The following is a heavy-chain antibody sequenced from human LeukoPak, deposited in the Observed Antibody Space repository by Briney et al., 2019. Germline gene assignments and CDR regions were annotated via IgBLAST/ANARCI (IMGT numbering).Heavy chain of an antibody. V-gene: IGHV3-23*01. CDR3: AKVADPNSWSYDALDI. J-gene: IGHJ3*02. CDR1: GFTFSSYN. Sequence: GGSLRLSCAASGFTFSSYNMNWVRQAPGKGLEWVSTVSVTVDTTYHADSVKGRFIISRDNSKSTLYLQMNSLRVEDTAIYYCAKVADPNSWSYDALDIWGQGTMVTVSS. D-gene: IGHD6-13*01. CDR2: VSVTVDTT.